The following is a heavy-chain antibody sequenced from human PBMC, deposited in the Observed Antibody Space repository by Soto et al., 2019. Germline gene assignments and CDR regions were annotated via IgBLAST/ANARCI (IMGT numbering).Heavy chain of an antibody. CDR1: GFTFSSYS. Sequence: GGSLRLSCAASGFTFSSYSMNWVRQAPGKGLEWVSSISSSSSYIYYADSVKGRFTISRDNAKNPLYLQMNSLRAEDTAVYYCAKDSDFWTAPADVWGKGTTVTVSS. J-gene: IGHJ6*04. CDR2: ISSSSSYI. CDR3: AKDSDFWTAPADV. V-gene: IGHV3-21*04. D-gene: IGHD3-3*01.